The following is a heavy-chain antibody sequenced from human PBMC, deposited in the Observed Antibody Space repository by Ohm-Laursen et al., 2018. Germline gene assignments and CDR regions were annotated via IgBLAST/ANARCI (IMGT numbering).Heavy chain of an antibody. Sequence: SLRLSCAASGFTFSSYSMNWVRQAPGKGLEWVSSISSSSSTIYYADSVKGRFTISRDNAKNSLYLQMNSLRAEDTAVYYCYSNYYYGMDVWGQGTTVTVSS. D-gene: IGHD4-11*01. CDR1: GFTFSSYS. J-gene: IGHJ6*02. CDR2: ISSSSSTI. V-gene: IGHV3-48*01. CDR3: YSNYYYGMDV.